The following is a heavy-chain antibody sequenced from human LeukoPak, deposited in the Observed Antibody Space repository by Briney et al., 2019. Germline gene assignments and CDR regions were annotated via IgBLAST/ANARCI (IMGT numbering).Heavy chain of an antibody. CDR3: ARDRRCSGGSCYSEHYYYGMDV. J-gene: IGHJ6*02. V-gene: IGHV1-69*04. CDR1: GGTFSSYT. Sequence: SVKVSCKASGGTFSSYTISWVRQAPGQGLEWMGRIIPILGIANYAQKFQGRVTITADKSTSTAYMELTSLRTEDTAVYYCARDRRCSGGSCYSEHYYYGMDVWGQGTTVTVSS. D-gene: IGHD2-15*01. CDR2: IIPILGIA.